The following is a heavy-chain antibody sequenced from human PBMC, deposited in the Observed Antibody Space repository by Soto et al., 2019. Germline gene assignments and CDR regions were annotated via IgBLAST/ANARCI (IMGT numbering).Heavy chain of an antibody. D-gene: IGHD6-25*01. J-gene: IGHJ4*02. Sequence: SETLSLTCAVYGGSFSGYYWSWIRRPPGKGLEWIGEINHSGSTNYNPSLKSRVTISVDTSKNQFSLKLSSVTAADTAVYYCARRRAHRRDHYYFDYWGQGTLVTVSS. V-gene: IGHV4-34*01. CDR2: INHSGST. CDR3: ARRRAHRRDHYYFDY. CDR1: GGSFSGYY.